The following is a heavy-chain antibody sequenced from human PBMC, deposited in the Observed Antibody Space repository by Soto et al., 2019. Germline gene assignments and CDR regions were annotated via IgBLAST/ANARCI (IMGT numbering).Heavy chain of an antibody. CDR1: GYTFTGYY. CDR2: INPNSGGT. D-gene: IGHD1-7*01. V-gene: IGHV1-2*04. CDR3: ARAALTGNTWWGKNWFDP. J-gene: IGHJ5*02. Sequence: ASVKVSCKASGYTFTGYYMHWVRQAPGQGLEWMGWINPNSGGTNYAQKFQGWVTMTRDTSISTAYMELSRLRSDDTAVYYCARAALTGNTWWGKNWFDPWGQGTLVTVSS.